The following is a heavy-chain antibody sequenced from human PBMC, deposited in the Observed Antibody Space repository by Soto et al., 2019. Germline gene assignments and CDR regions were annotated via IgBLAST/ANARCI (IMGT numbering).Heavy chain of an antibody. CDR1: GFTFSDYY. D-gene: IGHD4-4*01. CDR2: ISSSSSYT. Sequence: GGSLRLSCAASGFTFSDYYMSWIRQAPGKGLEWVSYISSSSSYTNYADSVKGRFTISRDNAKNSLYLQMNSLRAEDTAVYYCARAPTTVTTRWFDPWGQGTLVTVSS. J-gene: IGHJ5*02. CDR3: ARAPTTVTTRWFDP. V-gene: IGHV3-11*06.